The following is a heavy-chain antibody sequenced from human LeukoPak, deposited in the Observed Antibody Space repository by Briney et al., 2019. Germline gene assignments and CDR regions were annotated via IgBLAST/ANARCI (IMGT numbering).Heavy chain of an antibody. J-gene: IGHJ5*01. Sequence: PGGSLRLSCVASGFTFSTYWMHWVRQAPGKGLEWVSRLDRDGTTTSYADSVYGRFTISRGNAKSTLYLQMRSLRAEDTAVYYCVRDTENIGYDAFEFWGHGTLVTVSS. V-gene: IGHV3-74*01. CDR2: LDRDGTTT. CDR3: VRDTENIGYDAFEF. D-gene: IGHD2/OR15-2a*01. CDR1: GFTFSTYW.